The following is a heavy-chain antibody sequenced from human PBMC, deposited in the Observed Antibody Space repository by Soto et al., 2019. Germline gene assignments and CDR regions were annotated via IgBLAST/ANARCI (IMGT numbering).Heavy chain of an antibody. D-gene: IGHD5-12*01. CDR2: VYYTGIA. V-gene: IGHV4-59*08. J-gene: IGHJ4*02. CDR3: ARRRVSTETFDY. Sequence: QVQLQESGPGLVKPSETLSLTCTVSGGSLTSYYWSWIRQPPGKGLEWIGFVYYTGIARYNPSLKSRFTISVDASKSQSSLQLTSVTAADTAIYYCARRRVSTETFDYWGQGTLVTVSS. CDR1: GGSLTSYY.